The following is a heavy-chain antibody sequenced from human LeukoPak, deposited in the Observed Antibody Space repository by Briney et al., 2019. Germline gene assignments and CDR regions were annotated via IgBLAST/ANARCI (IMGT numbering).Heavy chain of an antibody. CDR3: ARAVRGVIRH. J-gene: IGHJ4*02. V-gene: IGHV3-66*01. CDR1: EFSVGSNY. Sequence: GGSLRLSCAASEFSVGSNYMTWVRQAPGKGLEWVSLIYSGGSTYYADSVKGRFTISRDNSKNTLYLQMNSLRAEDTAVYYCARAVRGVIRHWSQGTLVTVSS. D-gene: IGHD3-10*01. CDR2: IYSGGST.